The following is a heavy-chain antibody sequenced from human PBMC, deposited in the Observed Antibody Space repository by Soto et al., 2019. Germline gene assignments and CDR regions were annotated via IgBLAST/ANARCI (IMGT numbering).Heavy chain of an antibody. J-gene: IGHJ5*02. CDR1: GFTFSSYS. CDR2: ISSSSSYI. CDR3: ARDGGPAVTLDP. V-gene: IGHV3-21*01. Sequence: PGGSLRLSCAASGFTFSSYSMNWVRQAPGKGLEWVSSISSSSSYIYYADSVKGRFTISRDNAKNSLYLQMNSLRAEDTAVYYCARDGGPAVTLDPWGQGTLVTVSS. D-gene: IGHD4-17*01.